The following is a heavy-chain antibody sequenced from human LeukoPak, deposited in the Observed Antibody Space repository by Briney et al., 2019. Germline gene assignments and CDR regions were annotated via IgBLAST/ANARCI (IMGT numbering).Heavy chain of an antibody. CDR1: GGSFSGYY. CDR2: INHSGST. CDR3: ARKSHRRPTYYYDSSGYYAY. Sequence: SETLSLTCAVYGGSFSGYYWSWIRQPPGKGLEWIGEINHSGSTNYNPSLKSRVTISVDTSKNQFSLKLSSVTAADTAVYYCARKSHRRPTYYYDSSGYYAYWGQGTLVTVSS. J-gene: IGHJ4*02. D-gene: IGHD3-22*01. V-gene: IGHV4-34*01.